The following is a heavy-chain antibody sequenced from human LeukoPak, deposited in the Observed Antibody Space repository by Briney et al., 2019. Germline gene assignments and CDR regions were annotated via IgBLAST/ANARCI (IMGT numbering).Heavy chain of an antibody. V-gene: IGHV3-48*01. D-gene: IGHD5-12*01. Sequence: RSGGSLRLSCAASGFTFSSYSMNWVRQAPGKGLEWVSYISSSSSTIYYADSVKGRFTISRDNAKNSLYLQMNSLRAEDTAVYYCAKEAWLRIYYYGMDVWGLGTTVTVSS. CDR3: AKEAWLRIYYYGMDV. J-gene: IGHJ6*02. CDR1: GFTFSSYS. CDR2: ISSSSSTI.